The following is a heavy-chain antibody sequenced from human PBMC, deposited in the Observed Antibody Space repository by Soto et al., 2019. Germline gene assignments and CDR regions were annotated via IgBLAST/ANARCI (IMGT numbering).Heavy chain of an antibody. Sequence: ASVKVSCKASGYTFTRYGISWVRQAPGQGLEWMGWISGYNGDTNYAQKLQGRVTMTIDTSTSTAYMELRSLTSDDTAVYYCAKHGQLPYYFYRMDVWGQ. CDR2: ISGYNGDT. CDR1: GYTFTRYG. CDR3: AKHGQLPYYFYRMDV. V-gene: IGHV1-18*01. J-gene: IGHJ6*02. D-gene: IGHD1-7*01.